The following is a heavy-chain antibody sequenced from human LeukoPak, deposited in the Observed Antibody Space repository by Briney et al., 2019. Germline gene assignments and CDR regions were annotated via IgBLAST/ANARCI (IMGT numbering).Heavy chain of an antibody. J-gene: IGHJ4*02. CDR3: ARDLTGSSGWRELGY. CDR1: GGSISSSSYY. CDR2: IYHSGST. Sequence: SETLSLTCTVSGGSISSSSYYWGWIRQPPGKGLEWIGKIYHSGSTDYNPSLKSRVAISIDKSNNQFSLKLSFVTAADTAVYYCARDLTGSSGWRELGYWGQGTLVTVSS. D-gene: IGHD6-19*01. V-gene: IGHV4-39*07.